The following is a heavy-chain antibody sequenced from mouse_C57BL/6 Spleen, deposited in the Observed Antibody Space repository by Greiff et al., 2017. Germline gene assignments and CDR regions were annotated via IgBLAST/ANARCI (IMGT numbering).Heavy chain of an antibody. V-gene: IGHV1-64*01. Sequence: VHLVESGAELVKPGASVKLSCKASGYTFTSYWMHWVKQRPGQGLEWIGMIHPNSGSTNYNEKFKSKATLTVDKSSSTAYMQLSSLTSEDAAVYYSAREGDGYYGYWGQGTTLTVSS. J-gene: IGHJ2*01. CDR1: GYTFTSYW. CDR3: AREGDGYYGY. D-gene: IGHD2-3*01. CDR2: IHPNSGST.